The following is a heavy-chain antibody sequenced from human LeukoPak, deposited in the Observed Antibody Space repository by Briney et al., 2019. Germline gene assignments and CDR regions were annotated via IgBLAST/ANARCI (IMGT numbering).Heavy chain of an antibody. CDR3: ARAYYSDITDYPYIGY. V-gene: IGHV3-33*01. J-gene: IGHJ4*02. D-gene: IGHD3-22*01. CDR2: IRYDGNNK. Sequence: PGGSLRLSCATSGFTFSTYGMHWVRQAPGKGLEWVAVIRYDGNNKFYVDSVRGRFTISRDNSKNTLYLQMNSLRAEDTAAYYCARAYYSDITDYPYIGYWGQGVLVTVSS. CDR1: GFTFSTYG.